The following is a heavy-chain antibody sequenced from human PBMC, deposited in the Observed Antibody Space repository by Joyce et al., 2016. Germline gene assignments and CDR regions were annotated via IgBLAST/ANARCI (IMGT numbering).Heavy chain of an antibody. Sequence: QVQLVESGGGVVQPGRSLRLSCAASGLTLSNYGVHWGRQDPGKGVGWVAVISYDGIYKYYADSVKGRFTISRDNSKNTVFLEMNSLRTEYTAVYYCAKILTATYSSGWFLDYWGQGTLVTVSS. V-gene: IGHV3-30*18. CDR1: GLTLSNYG. CDR2: ISYDGIYK. CDR3: AKILTATYSSGWFLDY. D-gene: IGHD6-25*01. J-gene: IGHJ4*02.